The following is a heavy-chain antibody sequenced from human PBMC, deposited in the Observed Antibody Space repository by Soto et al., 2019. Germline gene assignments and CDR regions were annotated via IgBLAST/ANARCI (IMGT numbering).Heavy chain of an antibody. CDR3: ARDRAVPLTTRGSSNFSMEV. Sequence: SLKVSCKASVGIFARYAVRWLRQAPVQGLEWMGGIIPVFGTPDYAKKFQGRVTITADESTSTVYMELSSLRPEDTAIYYCARDRAVPLTTRGSSNFSMEVWGQGTQVIVSS. V-gene: IGHV1-69*01. D-gene: IGHD4-17*01. CDR2: IIPVFGTP. J-gene: IGHJ6*01. CDR1: VGIFARYA.